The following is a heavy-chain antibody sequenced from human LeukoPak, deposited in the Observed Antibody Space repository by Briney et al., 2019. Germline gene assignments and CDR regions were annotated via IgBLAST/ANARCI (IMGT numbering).Heavy chain of an antibody. CDR3: ARQRGDTMVRGLIKDWFDS. J-gene: IGHJ5*01. CDR1: GGSFSGYY. D-gene: IGHD3-10*01. Sequence: SETLSLTCAVYGGSFSGYYWSWIRQPPGKGLEWIGEINHSGSTNYNPSLKSRLTIDVDTSKNQFSLNLSSLTAADTAVYYCARQRGDTMVRGLIKDWFDSWGQGTLVTVSS. V-gene: IGHV4-34*01. CDR2: INHSGST.